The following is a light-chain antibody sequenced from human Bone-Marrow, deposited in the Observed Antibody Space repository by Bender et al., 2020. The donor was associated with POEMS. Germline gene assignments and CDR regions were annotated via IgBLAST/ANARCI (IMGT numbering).Light chain of an antibody. J-gene: IGLJ3*02. CDR3: AVGDDSLNGWM. V-gene: IGLV1-44*01. Sequence: QSVLTQPPSASGTPGQRVTISCSGGSSNIGAHAVNWYQHLPGTAPKLLIYSSHRRPSEVPDRFTGSRSGTSASLAINGLQSEDEADYDGAVGDDSLNGWMFGGGTKLTVL. CDR1: SSNIGAHA. CDR2: SSH.